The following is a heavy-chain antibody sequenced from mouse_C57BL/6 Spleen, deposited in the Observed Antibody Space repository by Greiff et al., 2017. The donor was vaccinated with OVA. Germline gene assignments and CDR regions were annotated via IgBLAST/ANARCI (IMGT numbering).Heavy chain of an antibody. Sequence: VQLKQPGAELVKPGASVKLSCKASGYTFTSYWMHWVKQRPGRGLEWIGRIDPNSGGTKYNEKFKSKATLTVDKPSSTAYMQLSSLTSEDSAVYYCAIGAYYYGSSDYAMDYWGQGTSVTVSS. CDR2: IDPNSGGT. CDR1: GYTFTSYW. D-gene: IGHD1-1*01. CDR3: AIGAYYYGSSDYAMDY. V-gene: IGHV1-72*01. J-gene: IGHJ4*01.